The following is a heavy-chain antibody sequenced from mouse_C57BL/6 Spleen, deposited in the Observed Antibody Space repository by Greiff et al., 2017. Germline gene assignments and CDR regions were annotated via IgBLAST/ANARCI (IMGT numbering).Heavy chain of an antibody. CDR2: ISDGGSYT. Sequence: EVHLVESGGGLVKPGGSLKLSCAASGFTFSSYAMSWVRQTPEKRMEWVATISDGGSYTYYPDNVKGRFTISRDNAKNNLYLQMSHLESDAAAMYYFARGGITTVVVFDYWGQGTTLTVAS. D-gene: IGHD1-1*01. CDR3: ARGGITTVVVFDY. V-gene: IGHV5-4*01. CDR1: GFTFSSYA. J-gene: IGHJ2*01.